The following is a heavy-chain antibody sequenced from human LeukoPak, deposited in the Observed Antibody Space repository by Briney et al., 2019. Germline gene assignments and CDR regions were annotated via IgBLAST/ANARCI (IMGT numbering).Heavy chain of an antibody. V-gene: IGHV5-51*01. CDR3: ARRRDSSSWGNAFDI. J-gene: IGHJ3*02. CDR2: IYPGDSDT. CDR1: GYIFTSYW. D-gene: IGHD6-13*01. Sequence: GESLKISCQGSGYIFTSYWIGWVRQMPGKGLEWMGIIYPGDSDTRYSPSFQGQVTISADKSISTAYLQWSSLKASDTAMYYCARRRDSSSWGNAFDIWGQGTMVTVSS.